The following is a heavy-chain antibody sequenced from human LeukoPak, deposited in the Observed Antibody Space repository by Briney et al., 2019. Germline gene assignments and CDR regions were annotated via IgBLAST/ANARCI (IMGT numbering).Heavy chain of an antibody. CDR1: GFTFDDYG. CDR3: AELGITMIGGV. D-gene: IGHD3-10*02. V-gene: IGHV3-20*04. J-gene: IGHJ6*04. CDR2: INWNGGST. Sequence: SGGSLRLSCAASGFTFDDYGMSWVRHAPGKGLEWVSGINWNGGSTGYADSVKGRFTISRDNAKNSLYLQMNSLRAEDTALYYCAELGITMIGGVWGKGTTVTISS.